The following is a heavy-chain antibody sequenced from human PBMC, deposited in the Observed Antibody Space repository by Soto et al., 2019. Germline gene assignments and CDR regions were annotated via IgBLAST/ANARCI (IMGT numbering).Heavy chain of an antibody. J-gene: IGHJ4*02. CDR1: GGSFSGYY. CDR3: ARGRNDIVVVVVATFFDY. D-gene: IGHD2-15*01. V-gene: IGHV4-34*01. Sequence: SETLSLTCAVYGGSFSGYYWSWIRQPPGKGLEWIGEINHSGSTNYNPSLKSRVTISVDTSKNQFSLKLRSVTAADTAVYYCARGRNDIVVVVVATFFDYWGQGALVTVSS. CDR2: INHSGST.